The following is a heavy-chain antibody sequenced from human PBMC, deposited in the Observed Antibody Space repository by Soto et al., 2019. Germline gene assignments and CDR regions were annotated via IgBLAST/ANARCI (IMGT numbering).Heavy chain of an antibody. J-gene: IGHJ6*02. CDR3: ARGLLGGSYWNYYYYGMDV. V-gene: IGHV4-34*01. CDR2: INHSGST. D-gene: IGHD1-26*01. Sequence: TSETLSLTCAVYGGSFSGYYWSWIRQPPGKGLEWIGEINHSGSTNYNPSLKSRVTISVDTSKNQFSLKLSSVTAADTAVYYCARGLLGGSYWNYYYYGMDVWGQGTTVTVSS. CDR1: GGSFSGYY.